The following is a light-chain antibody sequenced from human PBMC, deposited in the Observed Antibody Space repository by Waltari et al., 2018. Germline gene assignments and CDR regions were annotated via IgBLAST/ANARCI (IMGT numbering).Light chain of an antibody. CDR1: QSVGGT. CDR2: GAS. Sequence: EIVLTQSPGTLSLSPGERATLSCRASQSVGGTLAWYQQKPGQAPRLLMYGASIRAPGTPDRFSGTGSRTDFSLTISRLEPEDFAVYYCQHYVRLPATFGQGTKVEIK. J-gene: IGKJ1*01. V-gene: IGKV3-20*01. CDR3: QHYVRLPAT.